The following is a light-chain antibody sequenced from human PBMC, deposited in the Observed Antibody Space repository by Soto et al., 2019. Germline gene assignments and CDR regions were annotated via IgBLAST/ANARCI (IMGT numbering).Light chain of an antibody. CDR2: AAS. V-gene: IGKV1-39*01. CDR1: QSISSY. CDR3: QQSSTNPLT. J-gene: IGKJ4*01. Sequence: DIQMTQSPSSLSESVGDRVTITCRASQSISSYLNCYQQKPGKAPNLLIYAASQLHSGVPSRFSRSGYGTDFTLIISSLQPEEVATYYCQQSSTNPLTVGGGTRV.